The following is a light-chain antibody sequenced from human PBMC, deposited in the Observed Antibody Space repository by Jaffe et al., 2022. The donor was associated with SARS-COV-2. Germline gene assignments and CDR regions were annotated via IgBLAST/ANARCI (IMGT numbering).Light chain of an antibody. Sequence: DIQVTQSPPSLSASVGDRVTMTCRASQDINSYLNWYQQRPGKAPKLLFYSASSAPSGVPSRFSGGGSGTEYTLTISNLQPEDLATYYCQQTYSPSPGFTFGQGTRVEIK. V-gene: IGKV1-39*01. CDR3: QQTYSPSPGFT. CDR1: QDINSY. CDR2: SAS. J-gene: IGKJ2*01.